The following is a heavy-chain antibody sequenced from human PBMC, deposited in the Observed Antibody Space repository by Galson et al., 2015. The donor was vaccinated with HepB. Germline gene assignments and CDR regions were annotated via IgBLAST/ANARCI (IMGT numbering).Heavy chain of an antibody. J-gene: IGHJ4*02. CDR1: GYTFTDYG. D-gene: IGHD6-6*01. Sequence: VKVSCKASGYTFTDYGISWVRQAPGQGLEWMGWISPYNGNSNYAQKIQDRVAMTTDTSTSTAYMELRSLRSDDTAVYYCARVVLSGGYYFDYWGQGALVTVSS. CDR2: ISPYNGNS. CDR3: ARVVLSGGYYFDY. V-gene: IGHV1-18*04.